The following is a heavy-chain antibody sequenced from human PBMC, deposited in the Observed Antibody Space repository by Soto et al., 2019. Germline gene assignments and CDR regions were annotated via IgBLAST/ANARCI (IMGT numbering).Heavy chain of an antibody. CDR3: ARGVVPAANEEYYFDY. CDR2: IIPIFGTA. J-gene: IGHJ4*02. D-gene: IGHD2-2*01. V-gene: IGHV1-69*01. CDR1: GDTFSSYA. Sequence: QVQLVQSGAEVKKPGSSVKVSCKGSGDTFSSYAISWVRQAPGQGLEWMGGIIPIFGTANYAQKFQGRVTITADESTSTAYMDLSSLRSEDTAVYYCARGVVPAANEEYYFDYWGQGTLVTVSS.